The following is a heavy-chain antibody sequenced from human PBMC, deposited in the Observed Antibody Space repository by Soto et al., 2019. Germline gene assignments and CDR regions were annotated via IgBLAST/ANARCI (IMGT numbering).Heavy chain of an antibody. CDR1: GGSISSYY. CDR2: IYYSGST. V-gene: IGHV4-59*01. D-gene: IGHD3-3*01. Sequence: SETLSLTCTVSGGSISSYYWSWIRQPPGKGLEWIGYIYYSGSTNYNPSLKSRVTISVDTSKNQFSLKLSSVTAADTAVYYCARAEGGYDFWSGYYKAANYYYYGMDVWGQGATVTAP. CDR3: ARAEGGYDFWSGYYKAANYYYYGMDV. J-gene: IGHJ6*02.